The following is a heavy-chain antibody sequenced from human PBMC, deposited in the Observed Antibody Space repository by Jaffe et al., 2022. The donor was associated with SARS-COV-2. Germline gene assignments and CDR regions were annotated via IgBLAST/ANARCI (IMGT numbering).Heavy chain of an antibody. D-gene: IGHD6-13*01. J-gene: IGHJ5*02. V-gene: IGHV4-39*01. CDR2: IYYSGST. Sequence: QLQLQESGPGLVKPSETLSLTCAVSGGSISSSSYCWGWIRQPPGKVLEWIGDIYYSGSTYYNPSLKSRVTISVDASKNQFSLKLSSVTAADTAVYYCTRRAYNSRWYWFDPWGQGTLVTVSS. CDR1: GGSISSSSYC. CDR3: TRRAYNSRWYWFDP.